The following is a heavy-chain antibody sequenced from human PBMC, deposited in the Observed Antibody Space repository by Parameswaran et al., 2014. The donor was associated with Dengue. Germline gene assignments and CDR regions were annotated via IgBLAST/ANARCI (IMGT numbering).Heavy chain of an antibody. V-gene: IGHV3-23*01. J-gene: IGHJ4*02. Sequence: VRQAPGKGLEWVSAISGSGGSTYYADSVKGRFTISRDNSKNTLYLQMNSLRAEDTAVYYCARKHFNYDSSGYSYWGQGTLVTVSS. D-gene: IGHD3-22*01. CDR3: ARKHFNYDSSGYSY. CDR2: ISGSGGST.